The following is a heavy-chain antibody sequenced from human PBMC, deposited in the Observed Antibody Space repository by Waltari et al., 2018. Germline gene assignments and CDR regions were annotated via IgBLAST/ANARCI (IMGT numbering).Heavy chain of an antibody. CDR1: GGTFSSYA. Sequence: QVQLVQSGAEVKKPGSSVKVSCKASGGTFSSYAISWVRQATGQGLEWMGLMKPNSGNTGYVQKFQGRVTMTRNTSISTAYMELSSLRSEDTAVYYCVMGDLSLFDYWGQGTLVTVSS. CDR2: MKPNSGNT. D-gene: IGHD3-16*02. V-gene: IGHV1-8*02. CDR3: VMGDLSLFDY. J-gene: IGHJ4*02.